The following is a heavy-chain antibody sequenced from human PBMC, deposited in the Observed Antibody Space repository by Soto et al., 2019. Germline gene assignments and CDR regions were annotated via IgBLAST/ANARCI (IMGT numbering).Heavy chain of an antibody. J-gene: IGHJ4*02. CDR1: GGSFSGYY. V-gene: IGHV4-34*01. D-gene: IGHD2-21*01. Sequence: QVQLQQWGAGLLEPSETLSLTCAVYGGSFSGYYWSWIRQPPGKGLEWIGEINHSGSTNYNPSLKSRVTISVDTSKNQFSLKLSSVTAADTAVYYCARIAPGLVLVKYYFDYWGQGTLVTVSS. CDR2: INHSGST. CDR3: ARIAPGLVLVKYYFDY.